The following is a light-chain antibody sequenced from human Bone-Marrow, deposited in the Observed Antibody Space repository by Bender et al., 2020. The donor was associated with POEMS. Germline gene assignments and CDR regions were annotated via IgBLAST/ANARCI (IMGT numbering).Light chain of an antibody. Sequence: QSVLTQPPSASGTPGQSVTVPCSGSSSNIGRHNVNWYQQLPGVAPKLLISANDQRPSGVPDRFSASKSGTSASLATGGLQSDDESDYYCATWEGALNAVFGGGTRVAVL. CDR3: ATWEGALNAV. CDR2: AND. J-gene: IGLJ2*01. V-gene: IGLV1-44*01. CDR1: SSNIGRHN.